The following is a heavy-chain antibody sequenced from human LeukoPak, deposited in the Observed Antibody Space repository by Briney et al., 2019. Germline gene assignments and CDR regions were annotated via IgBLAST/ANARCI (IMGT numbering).Heavy chain of an antibody. CDR2: IKQDGSEK. Sequence: GGSLRLSCAASGFTFSRYWMSWVRQAPGKGLEWVANIKQDGSEKYCVDSVKGRFTISRDNAKNSLYLQMNTLRAEDTAVYYCARSTTVTSNFDYWGQGTLVTVSS. CDR3: ARSTTVTSNFDY. D-gene: IGHD4-17*01. V-gene: IGHV3-7*01. J-gene: IGHJ4*02. CDR1: GFTFSRYW.